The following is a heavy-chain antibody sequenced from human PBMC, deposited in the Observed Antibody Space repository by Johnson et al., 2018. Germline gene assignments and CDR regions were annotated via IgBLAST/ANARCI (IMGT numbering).Heavy chain of an antibody. CDR2: SGGGDST. J-gene: IGHJ1*01. Sequence: VQLVQSGGGLVQPGGSLRLSCAASGFTVSSNYMSWVRQAPGKGLEWVSRLSGGGDSTYYADSVKGRFTISRDNSKNTLYLQMNSLRAEDTAVYYCARPYGDYYFQHWGQGTLVTVAS. V-gene: IGHV3-66*01. CDR1: GFTVSSNY. D-gene: IGHD4-17*01. CDR3: ARPYGDYYFQH.